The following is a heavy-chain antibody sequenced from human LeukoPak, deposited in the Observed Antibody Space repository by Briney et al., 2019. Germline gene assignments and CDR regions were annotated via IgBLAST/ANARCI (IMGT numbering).Heavy chain of an antibody. Sequence: PSETLSLTCAVYGGSFSGYYWNWIRQPPGKGLEWIGEINHSGITNYNPSLRSRVTMSVDTSKNQFSLKLSSVTAADTAVYYCARFSVVGAPPTWGQGTLVTVSS. J-gene: IGHJ5*02. CDR1: GGSFSGYY. D-gene: IGHD1-26*01. CDR2: INHSGIT. CDR3: ARFSVVGAPPT. V-gene: IGHV4-34*01.